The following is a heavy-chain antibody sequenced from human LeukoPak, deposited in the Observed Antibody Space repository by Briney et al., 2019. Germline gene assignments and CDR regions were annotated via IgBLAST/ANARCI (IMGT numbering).Heavy chain of an antibody. Sequence: SETLSLTCTVSGGSLSSYYWSWIRQPPGPGLEWIGYIYYSGSTNYNPSLKSRVTISVDTSKHQFSLKLSFVTAADTAVYYCSRHQGSGYSPFYYWGQGTLVTVSS. D-gene: IGHD3-22*01. CDR1: GGSLSSYY. CDR3: SRHQGSGYSPFYY. J-gene: IGHJ4*02. CDR2: IYYSGST. V-gene: IGHV4-59*08.